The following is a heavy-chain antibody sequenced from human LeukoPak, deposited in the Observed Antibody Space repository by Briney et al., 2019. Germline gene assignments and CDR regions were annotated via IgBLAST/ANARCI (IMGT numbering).Heavy chain of an antibody. V-gene: IGHV5-10-1*01. J-gene: IGHJ4*02. D-gene: IGHD4-23*01. Sequence: GESLKISCKGSGYSFTSYWISWVRQMPGKGLEWMGRIDPSDSYTNHSPSFQGHVTISADKSISTAYLQWSSLKASDTAMYYCARQATNYGGNSPSDYWGQGTLVTVSS. CDR1: GYSFTSYW. CDR2: IDPSDSYT. CDR3: ARQATNYGGNSPSDY.